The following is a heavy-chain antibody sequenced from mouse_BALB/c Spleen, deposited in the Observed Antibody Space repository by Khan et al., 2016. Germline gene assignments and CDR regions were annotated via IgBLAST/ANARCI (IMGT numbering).Heavy chain of an antibody. Sequence: VQLQVSGPELVRPGASVKMSCKASGYTFTRYWMHWVKQRPGHGLAWIGMIDPSHSETRLNQKFKDMATLNVDKSSNTAYMQLNSLTSEESAGYYCARGADARDYWGQGTSVTVSS. CDR2: IDPSHSET. CDR3: ARGADARDY. CDR1: GYTFTRYW. J-gene: IGHJ4*01. V-gene: IGHV1S126*01. D-gene: IGHD6-1*01.